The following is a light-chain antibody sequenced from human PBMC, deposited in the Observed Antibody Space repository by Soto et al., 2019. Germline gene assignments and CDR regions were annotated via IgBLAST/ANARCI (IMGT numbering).Light chain of an antibody. J-gene: IGKJ3*01. Sequence: IQLTQSPSSLSASVGDRVTITCRASQDITTYLAWYQQKPGKAPNLLIYGASTLQGGVPSRFSGSGSGTDFTLTISSLQPEDFGTYYCQQLNGFPFTFGPGTKLDIK. CDR3: QQLNGFPFT. CDR1: QDITTY. V-gene: IGKV1-9*01. CDR2: GAS.